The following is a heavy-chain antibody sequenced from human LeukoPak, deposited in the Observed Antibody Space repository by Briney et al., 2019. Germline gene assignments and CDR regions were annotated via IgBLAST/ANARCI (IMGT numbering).Heavy chain of an antibody. CDR2: VHLDGRT. Sequence: SETLSLTCGVSGGSISNTNWWTWVRQPPGKGLEWIGEVHLDGRTNYNPSLQSRLTMSVDFSENHISLKLTSVTAADTAVYYCAREGGPYRPLDYSGQGTLVTVSS. J-gene: IGHJ4*02. CDR3: AREGGPYRPLDY. V-gene: IGHV4-4*02. CDR1: GGSISNTNW.